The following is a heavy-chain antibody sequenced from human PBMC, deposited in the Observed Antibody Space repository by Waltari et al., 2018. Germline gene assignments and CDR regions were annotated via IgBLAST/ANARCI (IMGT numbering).Heavy chain of an antibody. CDR1: GDSINRSKYY. V-gene: IGHV4-39*01. CDR3: ARLTVVGATRWFDP. D-gene: IGHD1-26*01. J-gene: IGHJ5*02. CDR2: IYYSGST. Sequence: QLHLQQSGPGLVKPSETLSLTCSVPGDSINRSKYYWGWILHPPGKGLKSIGSIYYSGSTYHNPSLKSRVTMSVDTSKNEFYLKLTSVTAADTATYYCARLTVVGATRWFDPWGQVTQVTVSS.